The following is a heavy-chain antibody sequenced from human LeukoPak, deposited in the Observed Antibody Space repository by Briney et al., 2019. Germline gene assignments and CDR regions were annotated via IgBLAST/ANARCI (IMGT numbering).Heavy chain of an antibody. CDR1: GFTFSSYA. CDR3: ARSQGFDY. J-gene: IGHJ4*02. V-gene: IGHV3-30-3*01. Sequence: GRSLRLSCAASGFTFSSYAMHWVRQAPGKGLEWVAVISYDGSNKYYADSVKGRFTISRDNSKNTLYLQMSSLRAEDTAVYYCARSQGFDYWGQGTLVTVSS. CDR2: ISYDGSNK.